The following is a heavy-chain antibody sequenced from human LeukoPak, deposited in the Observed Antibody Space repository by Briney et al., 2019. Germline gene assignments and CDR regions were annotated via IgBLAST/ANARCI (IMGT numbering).Heavy chain of an antibody. J-gene: IGHJ3*02. CDR3: ARDDELLAAFDI. Sequence: GGSLRLSCAASGFTFSSYSMNWVRQAXXXXXKWVSYISSSSTIYYADSVKGRFTVSRDNAKNSLYLQMNSLRDEDTAVYYCARDDELLAAFDIWGQGTMVTVSS. D-gene: IGHD1-26*01. CDR2: ISSSSTI. CDR1: GFTFSSYS. V-gene: IGHV3-48*02.